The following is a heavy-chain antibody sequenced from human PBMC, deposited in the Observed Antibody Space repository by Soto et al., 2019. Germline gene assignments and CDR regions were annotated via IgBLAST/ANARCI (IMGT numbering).Heavy chain of an antibody. V-gene: IGHV4-34*01. Sequence: QVQLQQWGAGPLRPLETLSLTCGVSGGSFSGYYWAWIRQSPGQGLEWIGEINDRGSINYNPSLKSRVSISVDTSKNHYPLNLRSVTAADTAVYYCARESHDILTGPPWVWYFDLWGRGTLVTVSS. D-gene: IGHD3-9*01. CDR2: INDRGSI. J-gene: IGHJ2*01. CDR1: GGSFSGYY. CDR3: ARESHDILTGPPWVWYFDL.